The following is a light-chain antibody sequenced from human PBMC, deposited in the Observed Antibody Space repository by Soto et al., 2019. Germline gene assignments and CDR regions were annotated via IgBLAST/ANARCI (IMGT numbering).Light chain of an antibody. V-gene: IGKV3-15*01. CDR1: QSVRSN. Sequence: EIVMTQSPATLSVSPGARVTLSCRASQSVRSNLAWYQQKPGQVPRVLIYGASTRAIGIPDRFSGSGSGTEFTLTISSLQSEDFAVYYCQHYNNLWGFGGGTKVEIK. CDR3: QHYNNLWG. J-gene: IGKJ4*01. CDR2: GAS.